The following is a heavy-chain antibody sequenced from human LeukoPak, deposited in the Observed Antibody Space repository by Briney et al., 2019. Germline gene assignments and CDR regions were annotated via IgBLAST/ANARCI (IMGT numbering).Heavy chain of an antibody. CDR1: GFTFSSYA. Sequence: GGSLRPSCAASGFTFSSYAMSWVRQAPGKGLEWVSAISGSGGSTYYADSVKGRFTISRDNSKNTLYLQMNSLRAEDTAVYYCAKDHSSGWAPYYFDYWGQGTLVTVSP. CDR2: ISGSGGST. CDR3: AKDHSSGWAPYYFDY. J-gene: IGHJ4*02. D-gene: IGHD6-19*01. V-gene: IGHV3-23*01.